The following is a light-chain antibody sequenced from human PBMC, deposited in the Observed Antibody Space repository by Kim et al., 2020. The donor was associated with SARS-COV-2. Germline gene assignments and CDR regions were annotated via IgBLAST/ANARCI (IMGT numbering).Light chain of an antibody. V-gene: IGKV1-5*03. CDR2: TAS. J-gene: IGKJ1*01. CDR3: QQYNTYPWT. Sequence: DIQMTQSPSTLSASLGDRVTITCRASQSISSWLAWYQQKPGKAPKLLIYTASSLESGVPSRFSGSGSGTEFTLTISSLQPDDFATYYCQQYNTYPWTFGQGTKVDIK. CDR1: QSISSW.